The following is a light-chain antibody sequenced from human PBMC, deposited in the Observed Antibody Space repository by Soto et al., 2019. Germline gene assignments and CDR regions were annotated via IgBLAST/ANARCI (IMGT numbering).Light chain of an antibody. CDR2: DAS. J-gene: IGKJ5*01. V-gene: IGKV3D-20*02. CDR1: QSVSSSY. CDR3: QQRSNWPPKTT. Sequence: EIVMTQSPATLAVSPGERATLSCGASQSVSSSYLAWYQQKPGQAPRLLMYDASNRATGIPARLSGSGSGTDFTLTISSLEPADFAVYYCQQRSNWPPKTTFGQGTRLDI.